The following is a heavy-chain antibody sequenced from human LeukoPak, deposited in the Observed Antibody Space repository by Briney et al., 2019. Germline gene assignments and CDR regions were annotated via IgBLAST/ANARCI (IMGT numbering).Heavy chain of an antibody. Sequence: GGSLRLSCAASGFTVSSNYMSWVRQAPGKGLEWASVIYSGGSTYYADSVKGRFTISRDNSKNTLYLQMNSLRAEDTAVYYCARAVAASYAFDIWGQGTMVTVSS. D-gene: IGHD2-15*01. CDR2: IYSGGST. CDR3: ARAVAASYAFDI. CDR1: GFTVSSNY. V-gene: IGHV3-66*01. J-gene: IGHJ3*02.